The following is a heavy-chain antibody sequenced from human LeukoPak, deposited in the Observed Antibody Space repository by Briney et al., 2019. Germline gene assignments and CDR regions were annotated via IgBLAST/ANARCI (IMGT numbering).Heavy chain of an antibody. CDR1: GYPINNAYX. D-gene: IGHD3-10*01. CDR3: ARQYDSYFYYYLDL. V-gene: IGHV4-38-2*01. Sequence: TCAXXGYPINNAYXWVWIRPPPGKGLEWIGILYHPDSTYCNPSLKSRVTMSVDTSRNQFSLKLSFVTAADTAVYYCARQYDSYFYYYLDLWGTGTTVTVSS. CDR2: LYHPDST. J-gene: IGHJ6*04.